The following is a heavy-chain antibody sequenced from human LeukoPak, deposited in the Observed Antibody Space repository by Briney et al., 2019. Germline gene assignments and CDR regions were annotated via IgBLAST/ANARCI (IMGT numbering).Heavy chain of an antibody. CDR1: GFTFSSYS. CDR3: ALTFHGEWLFRKSFDY. V-gene: IGHV3-48*02. CDR2: ISSTSGTI. D-gene: IGHD6-19*01. J-gene: IGHJ4*02. Sequence: PGGSLRLSCAASGFTFSSYSMNRVRQAPGKGLEWLSCISSTSGTIYYADSVKGRFTISRDNAKDSLFLQMNSLRDEDTAVYYCALTFHGEWLFRKSFDYWGQGTLVTVSS.